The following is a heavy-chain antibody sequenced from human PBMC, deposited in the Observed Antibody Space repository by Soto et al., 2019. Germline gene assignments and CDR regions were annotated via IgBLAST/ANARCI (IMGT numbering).Heavy chain of an antibody. CDR3: AKVVGDILVLSDWFMYYYGMDL. V-gene: IGHV5-51*01. Sequence: PVESLTIXCEVSGYSFTSYCIVWVLQMPGKGLECTPTIYAADSDNMYSPSFRGQVTISSDKSISTAYLQWSSLKSSDTAMYYCAKVVGDILVLSDWFMYYYGMDLWGQGTTVPGSS. D-gene: IGHD2-2*01. J-gene: IGHJ6*01. CDR1: GYSFTSYC. CDR2: IYAADSDN.